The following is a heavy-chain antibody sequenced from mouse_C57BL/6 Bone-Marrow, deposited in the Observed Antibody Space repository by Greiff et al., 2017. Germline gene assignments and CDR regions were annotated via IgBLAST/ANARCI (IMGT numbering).Heavy chain of an antibody. D-gene: IGHD1-1*01. Sequence: QVQLQQSGPELVKPGASVKLSCKASGYTFTSYDINWVKQRPGQGLEWIGWIDPRDGSTTYNQKFKDKATLTVDTSYSTAYMERHSLTSEDSAVYVVARDYGRSDWYCDVWCSGTTGTVSS. CDR3: ARDYGRSDWYCDV. CDR1: GYTFTSYD. J-gene: IGHJ1*01. CDR2: IDPRDGST. V-gene: IGHV1-85*01.